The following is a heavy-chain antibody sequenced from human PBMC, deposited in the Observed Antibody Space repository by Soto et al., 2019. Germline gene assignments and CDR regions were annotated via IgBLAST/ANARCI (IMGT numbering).Heavy chain of an antibody. CDR2: INHSGST. CDR3: ARGVPEYYDFWSGRNYYYYGKDV. J-gene: IGHJ6*02. Sequence: SETLSLTCAVYGGSFSGYYWSWIRQPPGKGLEWIGEINHSGSTNYNPSLKSRVTISVDTSKNQFSLKLSSVTAADTAVYYCARGVPEYYDFWSGRNYYYYGKDVWGQGTTVTVSS. V-gene: IGHV4-34*01. D-gene: IGHD3-3*01. CDR1: GGSFSGYY.